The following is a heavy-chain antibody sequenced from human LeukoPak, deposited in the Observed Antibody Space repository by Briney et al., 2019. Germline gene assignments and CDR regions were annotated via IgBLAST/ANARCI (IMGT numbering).Heavy chain of an antibody. Sequence: GGSLRLSCAASGFTFSSYGVHWVRQAPGKGLEWVAVISYDGSNKYYADSVKGRFTISRDNSKNTLYLQMNSLRAEDTAVYYCAKLSAVAGMGFDPWGQGTLVTVSS. D-gene: IGHD6-19*01. CDR2: ISYDGSNK. CDR1: GFTFSSYG. V-gene: IGHV3-30*18. J-gene: IGHJ5*02. CDR3: AKLSAVAGMGFDP.